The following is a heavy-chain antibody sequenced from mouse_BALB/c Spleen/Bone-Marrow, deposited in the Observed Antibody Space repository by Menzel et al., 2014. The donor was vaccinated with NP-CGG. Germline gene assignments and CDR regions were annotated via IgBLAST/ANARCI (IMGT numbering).Heavy chain of an antibody. Sequence: LEESGAELAKPGASVKMSCKASGYTLTNYWMHWVKQRPGQGLEWIGYINPSTGYTEYNQKFKDKATLTADKSSSTAYMQLSSLTSEDSAVCYCARIYYYGRDYWGQGTTLTVSS. D-gene: IGHD1-1*01. CDR2: INPSTGYT. J-gene: IGHJ2*01. V-gene: IGHV1-7*01. CDR3: ARIYYYGRDY. CDR1: GYTLTNYW.